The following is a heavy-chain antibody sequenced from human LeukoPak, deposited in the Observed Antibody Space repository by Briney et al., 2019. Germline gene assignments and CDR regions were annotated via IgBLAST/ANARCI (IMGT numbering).Heavy chain of an antibody. CDR1: GFTFGSYW. CDR3: MRNGKPYAFDM. J-gene: IGHJ3*02. CDR2: IKQDGSEK. Sequence: RPGGSLRPPCAVSGFTFGSYWMGWVRQTPGKGLECVATIKQDGSEKNYLDSVKGRFTISRDNVKNSLYLQMNSLRVDDTAVYYCMRNGKPYAFDMWGQGTMVTVSS. V-gene: IGHV3-7*03. D-gene: IGHD1-14*01.